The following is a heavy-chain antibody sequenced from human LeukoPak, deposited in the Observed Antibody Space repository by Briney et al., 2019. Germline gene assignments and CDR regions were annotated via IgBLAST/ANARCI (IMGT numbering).Heavy chain of an antibody. D-gene: IGHD1-26*01. CDR3: ARGIVGARAGFDY. Sequence: PGGSLRLSCAASGFTFSSYSMNWVRQAPGKGLEWVSYISSSSSTIYYADSVKGRFTISRDNAKNSLYLQMNSLRAEDTAVYYCARGIVGARAGFDYWGQGTLVTVSS. J-gene: IGHJ4*02. V-gene: IGHV3-48*04. CDR2: ISSSSSTI. CDR1: GFTFSSYS.